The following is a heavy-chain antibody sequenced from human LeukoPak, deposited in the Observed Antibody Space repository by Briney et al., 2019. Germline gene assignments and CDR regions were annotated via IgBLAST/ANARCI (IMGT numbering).Heavy chain of an antibody. CDR1: GGTFSSYA. D-gene: IGHD1-7*01. V-gene: IGHV1-69*04. CDR2: IIPILGIA. Sequence: SVKVSCKASGGTFSSYAISWVRQAPGQGLEWMGRIIPILGIANYAQKFQGRVTITADKSTSTAYMELSSLRSEDTAVYYCARAGNWNYQSLFFDYWGQGTLVTVSS. CDR3: ARAGNWNYQSLFFDY. J-gene: IGHJ4*02.